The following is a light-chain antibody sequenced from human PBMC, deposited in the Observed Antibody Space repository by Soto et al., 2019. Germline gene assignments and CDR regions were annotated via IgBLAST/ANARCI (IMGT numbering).Light chain of an antibody. J-gene: IGKJ4*01. Sequence: DIQMTQSPSTLSASVGDRVTITCRASQSISSWLAWYQQKPGKAPKLLIYKASSLESGVPSRFSGSGSGTEFTLSISSLQPDDFATYYRQQYNSYSLTFGGETKVEIK. CDR3: QQYNSYSLT. CDR2: KAS. CDR1: QSISSW. V-gene: IGKV1-5*03.